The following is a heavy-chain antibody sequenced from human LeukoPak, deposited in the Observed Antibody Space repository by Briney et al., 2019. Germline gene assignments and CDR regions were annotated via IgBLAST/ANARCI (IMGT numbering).Heavy chain of an antibody. J-gene: IGHJ4*02. D-gene: IGHD3-10*01. CDR3: ATVSAFFYDSGSYYTFDY. V-gene: IGHV4-4*02. CDR2: IYHSGST. CDR1: GGSISSSKW. Sequence: SETLSLTCAVSGGSISSSKWWSWVRQPPGKGLEWIGEIYHSGSTNYNPSLKSRVTISVDKSKNQFSLKLSSVTAADTAVYYCATVSAFFYDSGSYYTFDYWGQGTLVTVSS.